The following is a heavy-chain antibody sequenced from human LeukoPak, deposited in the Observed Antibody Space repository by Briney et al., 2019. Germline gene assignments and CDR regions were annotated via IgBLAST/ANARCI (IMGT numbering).Heavy chain of an antibody. Sequence: SETVSLTCTVSGGSISSGGYYWSWIRQPPGKGLEWIGYIYHSGSTYYNPSLKSRVTISVDRSRNQFSLKLSSVTAADTAVYYCARGQDSYGLIDYWGQGTLVTVSS. CDR3: ARGQDSYGLIDY. D-gene: IGHD5-18*01. CDR1: GGSISSGGYY. CDR2: IYHSGST. J-gene: IGHJ4*02. V-gene: IGHV4-30-2*01.